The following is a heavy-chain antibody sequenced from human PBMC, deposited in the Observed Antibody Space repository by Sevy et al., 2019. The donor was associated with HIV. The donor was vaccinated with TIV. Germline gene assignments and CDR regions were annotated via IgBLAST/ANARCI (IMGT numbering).Heavy chain of an antibody. CDR2: IKRDGSVK. D-gene: IGHD6-25*01. V-gene: IGHV3-7*01. Sequence: GGSLRLSCAASGFSLNNYWMNWVRQAPGKGLEWVANIKRDGSVKYYVDSVKGRFTISRDNARNLLYLQMNSLRVEDTGFYYCVRAIAAAGSFWGQGTLVTVSS. J-gene: IGHJ4*02. CDR1: GFSLNNYW. CDR3: VRAIAAAGSF.